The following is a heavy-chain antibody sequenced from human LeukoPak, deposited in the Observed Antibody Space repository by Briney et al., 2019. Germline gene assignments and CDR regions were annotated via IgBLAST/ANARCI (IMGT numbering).Heavy chain of an antibody. Sequence: GGSLRLSCAASGFTFSSYGMHWVRQAPGKGLEWVAVIWYDGGNKYYADSVKGRFTISRDNSKNTLYLQMNSLRAEDTAVYYCARDPGYSSGWYFDYWGQGTLVTVSS. V-gene: IGHV3-33*01. CDR3: ARDPGYSSGWYFDY. CDR2: IWYDGGNK. J-gene: IGHJ4*02. CDR1: GFTFSSYG. D-gene: IGHD6-19*01.